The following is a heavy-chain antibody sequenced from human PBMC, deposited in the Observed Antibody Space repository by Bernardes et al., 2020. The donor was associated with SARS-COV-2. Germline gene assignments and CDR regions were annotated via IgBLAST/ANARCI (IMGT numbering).Heavy chain of an antibody. D-gene: IGHD6-13*01. CDR2: ISASNGNT. V-gene: IGHV1-18*01. Sequence: ASVKVSCKASGYNFDNYGIAWVRQAPGQGLEWMGWISASNGNTKYAQSLQGRVTMTIDTSTTTAYMALRSLRFDDTAMYYCARGDSSSWYVIAYDSWGQGTLVTVSS. J-gene: IGHJ4*02. CDR3: ARGDSSSWYVIAYDS. CDR1: GYNFDNYG.